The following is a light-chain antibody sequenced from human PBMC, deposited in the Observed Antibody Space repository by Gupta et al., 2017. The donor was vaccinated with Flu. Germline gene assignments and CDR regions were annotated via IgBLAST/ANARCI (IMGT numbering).Light chain of an antibody. V-gene: IGKV3-15*01. J-gene: IGKJ2*01. CDR2: GAA. CDR1: QSVSSN. Sequence: ERATLSCRASQSVSSNLVCHQQQPAQAPRSLINGAATRATGSPARCSGSGAGTEFTLTTSSRQSEDVAVYYCQQYNNWSRYTFGQGTKLEIK. CDR3: QQYNNWSRYT.